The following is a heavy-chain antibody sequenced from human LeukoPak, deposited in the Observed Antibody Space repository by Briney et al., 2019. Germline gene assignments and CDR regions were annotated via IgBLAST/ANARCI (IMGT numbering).Heavy chain of an antibody. CDR2: INPDTGGT. D-gene: IGHD6-19*01. V-gene: IGHV1-2*02. Sequence: ASVKVSCKTSGDTFTAYFMHWVRQAPGQGLEWMGWINPDTGGTNYAQKFQDRVTMTRDTSISTAYMELSRLTSDDTAVYYCAKMRRVSSGAGYYMDVWGKGTTVTISS. CDR3: AKMRRVSSGAGYYMDV. J-gene: IGHJ6*03. CDR1: GDTFTAYF.